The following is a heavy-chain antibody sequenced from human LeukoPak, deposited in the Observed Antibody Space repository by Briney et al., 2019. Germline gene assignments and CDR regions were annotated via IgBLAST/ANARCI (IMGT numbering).Heavy chain of an antibody. V-gene: IGHV5-51*01. CDR3: ARALDTSGYPFDY. CDR1: GYSFSIFW. D-gene: IGHD3-22*01. J-gene: IGHJ4*02. Sequence: GESLRISCKGSGYSFSIFWIGWVRQVPGKALEWMGIIYPGDSDTKYSPSFQGQVTISADKSITTAYLQWSSLKASDIAMYYCARALDTSGYPFDYWGQGTLVTVSS. CDR2: IYPGDSDT.